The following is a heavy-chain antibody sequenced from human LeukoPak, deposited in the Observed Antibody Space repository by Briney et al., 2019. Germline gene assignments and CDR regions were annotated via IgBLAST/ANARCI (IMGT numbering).Heavy chain of an antibody. Sequence: GGSLRLSCAASGFTFSSYAMSWVRQAPGKGLEWVSAISGSGGSTYYADSVKGRFTISRDNSKNTLFLQINSLRAEDTAVYYCAKEGTRNMIVVLGYFDYWGQGTLVTVSS. D-gene: IGHD3-22*01. CDR1: GFTFSSYA. CDR2: ISGSGGST. CDR3: AKEGTRNMIVVLGYFDY. J-gene: IGHJ4*02. V-gene: IGHV3-23*01.